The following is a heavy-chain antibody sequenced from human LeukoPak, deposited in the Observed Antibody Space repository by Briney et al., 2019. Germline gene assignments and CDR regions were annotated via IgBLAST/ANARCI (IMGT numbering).Heavy chain of an antibody. V-gene: IGHV4-31*03. CDR2: IYYSGST. CDR3: ARDLAYYDFWSGYYPDAFDI. CDR1: GGSISSGGYY. J-gene: IGHJ3*02. D-gene: IGHD3-3*01. Sequence: SQTLSLTCTVSGGSISSGGYYWSWIRQHPGKGLEWIGYIYYSGSTYYNPSLKSRVTISVDTSKNQFSLKLSSVTAADTAAYYCARDLAYYDFWSGYYPDAFDIWGQGTMVTVSS.